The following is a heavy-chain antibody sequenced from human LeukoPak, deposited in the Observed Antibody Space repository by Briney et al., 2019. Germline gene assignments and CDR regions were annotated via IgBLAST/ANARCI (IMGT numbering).Heavy chain of an antibody. D-gene: IGHD5-12*01. CDR1: GFTFSSYA. CDR3: AKDDAWLRFGE. CDR2: ISDSDGNT. Sequence: GGSLRLSCAASGFTFSSYAMSWVRQAPGKGLKWVSAISDSDGNTYYADSVKGRFTISRDNSKNTLYLEVISLAAEDRAVYYCAKDDAWLRFGEWSQGTLVTVSS. J-gene: IGHJ4*02. V-gene: IGHV3-23*01.